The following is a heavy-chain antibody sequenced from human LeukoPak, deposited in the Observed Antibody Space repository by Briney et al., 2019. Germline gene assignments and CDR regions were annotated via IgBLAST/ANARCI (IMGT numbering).Heavy chain of an antibody. J-gene: IGHJ4*02. CDR1: GFTVGSNY. CDR2: IYSGFST. V-gene: IGHV3-66*04. CDR3: ARLPAYCSSTSCYYDY. Sequence: PGGSLRLSCAASGFTVGSNYMSWVRQAPGKGLEWVSIIYSGFSTYYADSVKGRFTISRDNSKNTLYLQMNSLRAEDTAVYYCARLPAYCSSTSCYYDYWGQGTLVTVSS. D-gene: IGHD2-2*01.